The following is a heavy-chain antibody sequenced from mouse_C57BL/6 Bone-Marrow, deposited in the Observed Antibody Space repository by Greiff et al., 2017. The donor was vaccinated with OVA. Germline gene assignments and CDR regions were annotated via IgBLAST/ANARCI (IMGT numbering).Heavy chain of an antibody. CDR3: ARPNPLFIPYY. CDR2: IYPRDGST. CDR1: GYTFTSYD. D-gene: IGHD1-1*01. Sequence: VKVVESGPELVKPGASVKLSCKASGYTFTSYDINWVKQRPGQGLEWIGWIYPRDGSTKYNEKFKGKATLTVDTSSSTAYMERHSLTSEDSAVYFCARPNPLFIPYYWGQGTTLTVSS. V-gene: IGHV1-85*01. J-gene: IGHJ2*01.